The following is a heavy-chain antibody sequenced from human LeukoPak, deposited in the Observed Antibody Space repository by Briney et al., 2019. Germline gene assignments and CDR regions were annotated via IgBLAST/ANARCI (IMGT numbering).Heavy chain of an antibody. J-gene: IGHJ6*02. V-gene: IGHV1-69*04. CDR3: ARYRSHYYGMDV. Sequence: ASVKVSCKASGGTFSSYAISWVRQAPGQGLEWMGRIIPILGIANYAQKFQGRVTITADKSTSTAYMELSSLRSEDTAVYYCARYRSHYYGMDVWGQETTVTVSS. CDR1: GGTFSSYA. CDR2: IIPILGIA. D-gene: IGHD3-16*02.